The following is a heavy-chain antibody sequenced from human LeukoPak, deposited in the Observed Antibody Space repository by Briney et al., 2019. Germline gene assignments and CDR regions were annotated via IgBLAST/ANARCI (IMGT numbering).Heavy chain of an antibody. D-gene: IGHD2-2*01. CDR3: ATGPDSSTSWNY. CDR2: FDPEDGET. J-gene: IGHJ4*02. V-gene: IGHV1-24*01. CDR1: GYTLTELS. Sequence: ASVKVSCKVSGYTLTELSMHWVRQAPGKGLEWMGGFDPEDGETIYAQKFQGRVTMTEDTSTDTAYMELSSLRSEDTAVYYCATGPDSSTSWNYWGQGTLVTVSS.